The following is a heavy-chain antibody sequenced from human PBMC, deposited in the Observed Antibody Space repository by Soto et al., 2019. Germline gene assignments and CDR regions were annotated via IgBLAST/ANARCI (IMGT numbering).Heavy chain of an antibody. CDR3: TRDHRPGNYYDSSGYWRFDY. V-gene: IGHV3-49*03. CDR2: IRSKAYGGTA. J-gene: IGHJ4*02. D-gene: IGHD3-22*01. CDR1: GFTFGDYA. Sequence: GGSLRLSCTASGFTFGDYAMSWFRQAPGKGLEWVGFIRSKAYGGTAEYAASVKGRFTISRDDSKSIAYLQMNSLKTEDTAVYYCTRDHRPGNYYDSSGYWRFDYWGQGTLVTVAS.